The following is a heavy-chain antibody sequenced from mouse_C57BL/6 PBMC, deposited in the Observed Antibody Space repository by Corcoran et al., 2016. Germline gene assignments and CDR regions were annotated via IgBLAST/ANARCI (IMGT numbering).Heavy chain of an antibody. CDR3: ASRYAASVAY. CDR2: INPYNGGT. V-gene: IGHV1-19*01. J-gene: IGHJ3*01. Sequence: EVQLQQSGPVLVKPGASVKMSCKASGYTFTDYYMHWVKQSQGKSLEWIGVINPYNGGTSYNLKVKGKATLTVDQASSKAYMELICLTSEESSVYYLASRYAASVAYGGQGTLVTVSA. D-gene: IGHD6-1*01. CDR1: GYTFTDYY.